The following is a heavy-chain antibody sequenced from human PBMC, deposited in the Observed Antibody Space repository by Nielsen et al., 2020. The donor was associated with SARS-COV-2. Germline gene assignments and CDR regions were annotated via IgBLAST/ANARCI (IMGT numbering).Heavy chain of an antibody. CDR2: IYYRSKWFY. CDR3: TRDPGYYHGMDV. J-gene: IGHJ6*02. V-gene: IGHV6-1*01. CDR1: GDSVSSSSVA. Sequence: SQTLSLTCVISGDSVSSSSVAWNWIRQSPSRGLEWLGRIYYRSKWFYEYAASVRSRITIDPDTSKNQFSLHLNSVTYEDTAMYYCTRDPGYYHGMDVWGQGTTVTVSS.